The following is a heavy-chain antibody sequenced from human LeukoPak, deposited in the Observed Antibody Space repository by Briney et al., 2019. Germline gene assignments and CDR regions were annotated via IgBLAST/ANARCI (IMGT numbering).Heavy chain of an antibody. D-gene: IGHD6-19*01. V-gene: IGHV4-34*01. Sequence: PSQTLSLTCAVYGGSFSGYYWSWIRQPPGKGLEWIGEINHSGSTNYNPSLKSRVTISVDTSKNQFSLKLSSVTAADTAVYYCARGRGGGSGWYYYYYGMDVWGKGTTVTVSS. CDR2: INHSGST. CDR1: GGSFSGYY. CDR3: ARGRGGGSGWYYYYYGMDV. J-gene: IGHJ6*04.